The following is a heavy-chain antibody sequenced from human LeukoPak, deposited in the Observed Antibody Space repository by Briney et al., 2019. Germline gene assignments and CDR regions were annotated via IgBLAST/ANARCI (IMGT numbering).Heavy chain of an antibody. CDR2: INHSGST. D-gene: IGHD6-13*01. CDR1: GGSFSGYY. CDR3: TGVYHYYFDY. J-gene: IGHJ4*02. Sequence: PSETLSLTCAVYGGSFSGYYWSWIRQPPGKGLEWIGEINHSGSTNYNPSLKSRVTISVDTSKNQFSLKLSSVTAADTAVYYCTGVYHYYFDYWGQGTLVTVSS. V-gene: IGHV4-34*01.